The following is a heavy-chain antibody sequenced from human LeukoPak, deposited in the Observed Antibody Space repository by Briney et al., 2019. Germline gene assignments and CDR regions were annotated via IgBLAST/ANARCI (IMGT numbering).Heavy chain of an antibody. J-gene: IGHJ2*01. CDR2: IYYSGST. Sequence: SETLSLTCTVSGGSISSYYWSWIRQPPGKGLEWIGYIYYSGSTNYNPSLKSRVTISVDTSKNQFSLKLSSVTAADTAVYYCASVGYYYDSSGYSDHGYFDLWGRGTLVTVSS. D-gene: IGHD3-22*01. CDR3: ASVGYYYDSSGYSDHGYFDL. CDR1: GGSISSYY. V-gene: IGHV4-59*01.